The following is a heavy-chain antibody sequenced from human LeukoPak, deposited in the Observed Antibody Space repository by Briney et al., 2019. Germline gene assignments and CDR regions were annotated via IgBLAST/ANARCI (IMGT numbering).Heavy chain of an antibody. CDR2: ISGSGGST. J-gene: IGHJ4*02. CDR3: AKDLYCSSTSCYPGN. Sequence: GGSLRLSCAASGFAFSSYAMSWVRQAPGKGLEWVSAISGSGGSTYYADSVKGRFTISRDNSKNTLYLQVNSLRAEDTAVYYCAKDLYCSSTSCYPGNWGQGTLVTVSS. CDR1: GFAFSSYA. D-gene: IGHD2-2*01. V-gene: IGHV3-23*01.